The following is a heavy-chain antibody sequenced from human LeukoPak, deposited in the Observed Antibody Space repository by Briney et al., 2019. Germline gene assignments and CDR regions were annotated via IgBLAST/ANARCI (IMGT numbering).Heavy chain of an antibody. Sequence: PGGSLRLSCAASGFTFTGYWMSWVRQAPGKGLEWVANIHQDGSEKNYVDSVKGRFTISRDNAKNSLYLQMNSLRAEDTAVYYCARGGYSSSWYFGYWGQGSLVTVSS. V-gene: IGHV3-7*01. D-gene: IGHD6-13*01. CDR1: GFTFTGYW. J-gene: IGHJ4*02. CDR2: IHQDGSEK. CDR3: ARGGYSSSWYFGY.